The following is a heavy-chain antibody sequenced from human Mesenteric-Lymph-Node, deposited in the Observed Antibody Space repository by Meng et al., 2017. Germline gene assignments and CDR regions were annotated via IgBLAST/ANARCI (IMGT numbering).Heavy chain of an antibody. CDR1: GGSISSGDYY. D-gene: IGHD4-11*01. CDR3: ARDRTTGRYFDY. V-gene: IGHV4-30-4*01. Sequence: GHMQGSVPGLFKPSHTLSLTCTVSGGSISSGDYYWSWIRQPPGKGLEWIGYIYYSGSTYYNPSLKSRVTISVDTSKNQFSLKLSSVTAADTAVYYCARDRTTGRYFDYWGQGTLVTVSS. CDR2: IYYSGST. J-gene: IGHJ4*02.